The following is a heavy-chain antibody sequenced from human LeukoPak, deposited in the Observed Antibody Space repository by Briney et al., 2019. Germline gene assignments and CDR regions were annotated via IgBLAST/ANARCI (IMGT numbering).Heavy chain of an antibody. Sequence: GGSLRLSCAASGSTFSSYGMSWVRQTPGKGLEWVSFISGSGGSTFYADSVKGPFTMSRDTDKNTMNLEMNSPRDDDTAASYCARGRGSTSIYDYWGQGTLVTVSS. V-gene: IGHV3-23*01. D-gene: IGHD2-2*01. CDR2: ISGSGGST. CDR1: GSTFSSYG. CDR3: ARGRGSTSIYDY. J-gene: IGHJ4*02.